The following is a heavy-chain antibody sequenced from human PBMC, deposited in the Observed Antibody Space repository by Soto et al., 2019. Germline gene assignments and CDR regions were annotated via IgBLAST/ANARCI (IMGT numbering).Heavy chain of an antibody. D-gene: IGHD5-18*01. CDR1: GGTFSSYA. J-gene: IGHJ6*02. CDR3: ARAERGYSYGPSTDYYYGMDV. V-gene: IGHV1-69*01. Sequence: QVQLVQSGAEVKKPGSSVKVSCKASGGTFSSYAISWVRQAPGQGLEWMGGIIPIFGTANYAQKFQGRVTITADESTSTDYMELSSLRSEDTAVYYCARAERGYSYGPSTDYYYGMDVWGQGTTVTVSS. CDR2: IIPIFGTA.